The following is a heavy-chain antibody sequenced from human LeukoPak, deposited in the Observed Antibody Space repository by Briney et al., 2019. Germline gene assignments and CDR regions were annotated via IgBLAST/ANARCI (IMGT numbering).Heavy chain of an antibody. CDR2: IYSGGST. CDR1: GFTVSSNY. Sequence: GGSLRLSCAAFGFTVSSNYMSWVRQAPGKGLEWVSVIYSGGSTYYADSVKGSFTISRDNSKNTLYLQMNSLRAEDTAVYYCAREGSSGWYDFDYWGQGTLVTVSS. J-gene: IGHJ4*02. V-gene: IGHV3-66*01. CDR3: AREGSSGWYDFDY. D-gene: IGHD6-19*01.